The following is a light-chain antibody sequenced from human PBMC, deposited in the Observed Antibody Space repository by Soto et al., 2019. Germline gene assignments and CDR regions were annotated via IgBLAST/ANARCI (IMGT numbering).Light chain of an antibody. V-gene: IGKV3-15*01. CDR3: QQYNNWPLFT. CDR2: GAS. CDR1: QTIKSN. J-gene: IGKJ2*01. Sequence: VMTQSPATLSVSPGERATLSCRASQTIKSNLAWYQQKSGQPPRLLIYGASIRATGIPVRFSGSGSGTEFTVTISSLQSEDSAVYYCQQYNNWPLFTFCQGTKLEI.